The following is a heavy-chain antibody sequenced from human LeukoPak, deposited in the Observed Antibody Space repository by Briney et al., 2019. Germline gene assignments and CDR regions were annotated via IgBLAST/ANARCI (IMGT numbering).Heavy chain of an antibody. D-gene: IGHD4-17*01. J-gene: IGHJ4*02. Sequence: GGSLRLSCAASGFTFSSYWMSWVRQAPGKGLEWVANIKQDGSEKYYVDSVKGRFTISRDNAKNSLYLQMNSLRAEDTAVYYCASFFYGDSTPHSYWGQGTLVTVSS. CDR1: GFTFSSYW. CDR3: ASFFYGDSTPHSY. V-gene: IGHV3-7*01. CDR2: IKQDGSEK.